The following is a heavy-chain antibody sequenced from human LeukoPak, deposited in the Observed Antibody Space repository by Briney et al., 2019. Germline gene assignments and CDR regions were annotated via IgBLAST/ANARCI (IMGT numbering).Heavy chain of an antibody. CDR1: GFTFSSYA. V-gene: IGHV3-66*01. J-gene: IGHJ4*02. CDR3: ARDDYGDY. CDR2: IYSGGST. Sequence: GGSLRLSCAASGFTFSSYAMSWVRQAPGKGLEWVSVIYSGGSTYYADSVKGRFTISRDNSKNTLYLQMNSLRAEDTAVYYCARDDYGDYWGQGTLVTVSS.